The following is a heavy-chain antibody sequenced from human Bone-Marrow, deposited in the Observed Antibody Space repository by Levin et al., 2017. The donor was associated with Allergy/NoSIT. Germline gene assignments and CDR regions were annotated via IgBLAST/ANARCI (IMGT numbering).Heavy chain of an antibody. V-gene: IGHV3-48*02. CDR3: AVLKDPQ. CDR2: ISSDSKTI. Sequence: GGSLRLSCAVSQSIFSTFYMNWVRQAPGKGLEWVSCISSDSKTIYYADSVKGRFTISRDSAKNSLYLQMNSLRDEDTAVYYCAVLKDPQWGQGTLVTVSS. D-gene: IGHD2-15*01. CDR1: QSIFSTFY. J-gene: IGHJ4*02.